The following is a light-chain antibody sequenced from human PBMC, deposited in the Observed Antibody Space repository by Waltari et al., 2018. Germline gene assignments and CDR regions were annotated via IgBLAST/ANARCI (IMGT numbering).Light chain of an antibody. CDR1: QSFSRA. CDR2: DAH. Sequence: EIVLTQSPGNLSLSPGERATLSCRASQSFSRALAWYQQKPGQAPRLLIYDAHTRAIGIPDRFSGGGSGTDFSLSISRLEPEDFAVYYCQHYVRLPVTFGQGTTVEIK. J-gene: IGKJ1*01. V-gene: IGKV3-20*01. CDR3: QHYVRLPVT.